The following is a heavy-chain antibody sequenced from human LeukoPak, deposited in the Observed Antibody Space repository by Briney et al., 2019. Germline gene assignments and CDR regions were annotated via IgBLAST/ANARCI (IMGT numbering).Heavy chain of an antibody. Sequence: GASVKVSCKASGYTFTGYYMHWVRQAPGQGLEWMGWINPNSGGTNYAQKFQGRVTMTRNTSISTAYMELSSLRSEDTAVYYCARLSGKFDPWGQGTLVTVSS. CDR2: INPNSGGT. V-gene: IGHV1-2*02. CDR1: GYTFTGYY. CDR3: ARLSGKFDP. J-gene: IGHJ5*02.